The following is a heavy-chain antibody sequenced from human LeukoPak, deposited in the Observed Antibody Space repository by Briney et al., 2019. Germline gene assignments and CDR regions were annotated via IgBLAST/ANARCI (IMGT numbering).Heavy chain of an antibody. D-gene: IGHD6-13*01. Sequence: SETLSLTCAVYGGSFSGYYWSWIRQPPGKGLEWIGEINHSGSTNYNPSLKSRVTISVDTSKDQFSLKLSSVTAADTAVYYCARRTGLYSSSWYYFDYWGQGTLVTVSS. J-gene: IGHJ4*02. CDR2: INHSGST. CDR3: ARRTGLYSSSWYYFDY. V-gene: IGHV4-34*01. CDR1: GGSFSGYY.